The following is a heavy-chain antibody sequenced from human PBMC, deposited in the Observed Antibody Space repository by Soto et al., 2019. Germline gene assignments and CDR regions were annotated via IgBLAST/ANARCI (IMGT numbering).Heavy chain of an antibody. CDR3: ARDEEVNYSDYGGSDYYYGLDV. V-gene: IGHV4-31*03. D-gene: IGHD4-17*01. Sequence: QVQLQESGPGLVKPSQTLSLTCTVSGDSISRGGYYWSWIRQHPGKGLEWIGYIYYTGSTYYNPSLKRRVTISLDISKNQFSLKLTSVPAADTAVYYCARDEEVNYSDYGGSDYYYGLDVWGQGTTVTVSS. J-gene: IGHJ6*02. CDR1: GDSISRGGYY. CDR2: IYYTGST.